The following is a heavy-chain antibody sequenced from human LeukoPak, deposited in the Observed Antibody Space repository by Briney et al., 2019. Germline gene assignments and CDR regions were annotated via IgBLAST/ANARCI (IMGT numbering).Heavy chain of an antibody. CDR2: INHSGST. Sequence: SETLSLTCAVYGGFFSGYYWSWIRQPPGKGLEWIGEINHSGSTNYNPSPKSRVTISVDTSKNQFSLKLSSVTAADTAVYYCARLSKRSGEDYWGQGTLVTVSS. CDR1: GGFFSGYY. J-gene: IGHJ4*02. CDR3: ARLSKRSGEDY. V-gene: IGHV4-34*01. D-gene: IGHD3-3*01.